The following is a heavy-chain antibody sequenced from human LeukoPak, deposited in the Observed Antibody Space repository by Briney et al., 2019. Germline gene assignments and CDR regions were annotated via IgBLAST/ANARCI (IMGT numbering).Heavy chain of an antibody. CDR2: IWYDGSDK. CDR1: GFTFSSYG. V-gene: IGHV3-33*06. CDR3: AKCSGGTCYSSLDY. J-gene: IGHJ4*02. Sequence: GGSLRLSCAASGFTFSSYGMHWVRQAPGKGLEWVAVIWYDGSDKYYADSVKGRFTISRDNSKNTLYLQMNSLRAEDTAVYYCAKCSGGTCYSSLDYWGQGTLVTVSS. D-gene: IGHD2-15*01.